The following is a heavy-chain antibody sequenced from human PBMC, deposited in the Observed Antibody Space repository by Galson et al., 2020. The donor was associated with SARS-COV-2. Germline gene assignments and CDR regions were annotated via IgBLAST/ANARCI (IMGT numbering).Heavy chain of an antibody. CDR1: GGSIIAYY. D-gene: IGHD1-1*01. CDR2: IYYSGFT. V-gene: IGHV4-59*01. J-gene: IGHJ4*02. Sequence: SETLSLTCTVSGGSIIAYYWSWIRQPPGKGLEWIGYIYYSGFTDYNPSLQSRVTISVDTSKNQLSLKLNSLTAADTAVYYCSRWNEVLDYWGQGMFVTVSS. CDR3: SRWNEVLDY.